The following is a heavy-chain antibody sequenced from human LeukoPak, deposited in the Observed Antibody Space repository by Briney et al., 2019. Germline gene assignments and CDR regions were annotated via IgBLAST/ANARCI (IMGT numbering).Heavy chain of an antibody. J-gene: IGHJ4*02. CDR3: VRGGYGAN. D-gene: IGHD5-12*01. CDR1: GGSINSGTYY. Sequence: SETLSLTCTVSGGSINSGTYYWNWMRQHPGKGLEWIGYISYSGSTSYNPSLNSRVTISVDTSKNHFSPKLTSVTAADTAVYYCVRGGYGANWGQGTLVTVSS. V-gene: IGHV4-31*03. CDR2: ISYSGST.